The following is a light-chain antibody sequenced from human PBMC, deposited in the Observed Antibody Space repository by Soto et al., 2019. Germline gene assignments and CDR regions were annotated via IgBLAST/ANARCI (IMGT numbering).Light chain of an antibody. CDR1: QSVSST. J-gene: IGKJ1*01. CDR2: GAS. CDR3: QQYNNWPRT. Sequence: EILMTQSPATLSVSPGERATLTCRASQSVSSTVGWYQQKPGQAPRLLIYGASTRATGIPARFSGSGSGTEFTLTISSLQSEDFAVYYCQQYNNWPRTFGQGTKVDIK. V-gene: IGKV3-15*01.